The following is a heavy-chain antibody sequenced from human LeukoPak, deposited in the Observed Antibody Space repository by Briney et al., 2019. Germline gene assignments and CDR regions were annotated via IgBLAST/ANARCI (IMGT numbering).Heavy chain of an antibody. D-gene: IGHD3-3*01. Sequence: SVKVSCKASGGTFSSYTISWVRQAPGQGLEWMGRIIPILGIANYAQKLQGRVTITADKSTSTAYMELSSLRSEDTAVYYCARDKYDFWSGYPDNWFDPWGQGTLVTVS. J-gene: IGHJ5*02. CDR3: ARDKYDFWSGYPDNWFDP. CDR2: IIPILGIA. CDR1: GGTFSSYT. V-gene: IGHV1-69*04.